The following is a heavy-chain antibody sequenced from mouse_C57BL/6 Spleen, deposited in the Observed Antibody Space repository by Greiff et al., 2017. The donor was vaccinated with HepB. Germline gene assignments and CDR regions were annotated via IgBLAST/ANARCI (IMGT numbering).Heavy chain of an antibody. D-gene: IGHD2-5*01. V-gene: IGHV1-69*01. CDR2: IDPSDSYT. CDR3: ARGDSNSAWFAY. Sequence: QVQLQQPGAELVMPGASVKLSCKASGYTFTSYWMHWVKQRPGQGLEWIGEIDPSDSYTNYNQKFKGKSTLTGDKSSSTAYMQLSSLTSEDSAVYYCARGDSNSAWFAYWGQGTLVTVSA. J-gene: IGHJ3*01. CDR1: GYTFTSYW.